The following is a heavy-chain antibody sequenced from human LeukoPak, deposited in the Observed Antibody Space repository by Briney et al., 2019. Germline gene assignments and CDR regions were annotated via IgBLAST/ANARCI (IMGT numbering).Heavy chain of an antibody. CDR1: GGTFSNYA. V-gene: IGHV1-69*01. CDR3: ARVPADHHSIVDY. J-gene: IGHJ4*02. D-gene: IGHD2-15*01. CDR2: IIPIVGTT. Sequence: SVKVSCKASGGTFSNYAISRVRQAPGQGLEWMGVIIPIVGTTNYAQKFQGRVTISADASTNTLYMDLSSLGSEDTAVYYCARVPADHHSIVDYWGQGTLVTVSS.